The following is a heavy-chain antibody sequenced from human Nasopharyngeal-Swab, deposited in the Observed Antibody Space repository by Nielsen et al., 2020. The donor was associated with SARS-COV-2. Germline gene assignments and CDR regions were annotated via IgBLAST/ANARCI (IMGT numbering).Heavy chain of an antibody. CDR3: ADGGLNWVDP. J-gene: IGHJ5*02. CDR2: IKSRADGGTT. Sequence: GESLKISCAASGFTFSSYAMHWVRQAPGRGLEWVGRIKSRADGGTTDYAAPVQGRFTISRDDSKNTVYLQMDSLTTEDSGMYHCADGGLNWVDPWGQGTLVTVSS. CDR1: GFTFSSYA. V-gene: IGHV3-15*07. D-gene: IGHD3-10*01.